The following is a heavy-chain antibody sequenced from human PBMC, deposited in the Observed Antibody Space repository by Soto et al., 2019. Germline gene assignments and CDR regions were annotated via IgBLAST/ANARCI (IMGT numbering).Heavy chain of an antibody. Sequence: PGGSLRLSCAASGFTFSSYAMLWVRQAPGKGLEWVSTFGSAGDIYYSDSVKGRFTISRDNARKSLYLQMNSLRAADTAVYYCARGGPNWDYYFYGMDVWGQGTTVTVSS. J-gene: IGHJ6*02. V-gene: IGHV3-13*01. CDR1: GFTFSSYA. CDR3: ARGGPNWDYYFYGMDV. CDR2: FGSAGDI. D-gene: IGHD3-16*01.